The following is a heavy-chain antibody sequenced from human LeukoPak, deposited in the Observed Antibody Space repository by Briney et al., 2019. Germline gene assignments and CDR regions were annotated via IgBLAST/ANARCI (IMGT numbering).Heavy chain of an antibody. CDR3: VRQMIRFWFDP. CDR2: INPDGSQK. D-gene: IGHD3-16*01. CDR1: GFTFSLYW. Sequence: GGSLRLSCVASGFTFSLYWMTRVRQFPGKGLDWVADINPDGSQKYSVDSVKGRFTISRDNARNAVFLQMNSLRDDDTAVYYCVRQMIRFWFDPWGQGSRVTVSS. V-gene: IGHV3-7*01. J-gene: IGHJ5*02.